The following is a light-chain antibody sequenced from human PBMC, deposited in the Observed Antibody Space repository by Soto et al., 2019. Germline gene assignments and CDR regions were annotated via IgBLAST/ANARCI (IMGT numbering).Light chain of an antibody. J-gene: IGKJ3*01. V-gene: IGKV3-11*01. CDR2: DAS. CDR3: QQRSNWAT. CDR1: QSVSRN. Sequence: ESVLTEVNATPCLSPRERATPSCRASQSVSRNLAWYQQKPGQAPRLLIYDASNRATGIPARFSGSGSVTDFTLTISSLEPEDFAVYYCQQRSNWATFGPGTKVDIK.